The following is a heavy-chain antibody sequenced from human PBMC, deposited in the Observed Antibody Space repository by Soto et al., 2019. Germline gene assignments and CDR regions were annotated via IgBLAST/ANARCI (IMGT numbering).Heavy chain of an antibody. CDR2: IIPIFGIT. J-gene: IGHJ4*02. D-gene: IGHD5-18*01. CDR1: GFTFSSYA. CDR3: ATSVNSAMAFDY. Sequence: SSVKISCKSSGFTFSSYAISCVRHAPGQGLEWMGGIIPIFGITTYAQKFRAGFSMTRDTSTSTVYLELSSLRSEDSAVYYRATSVNSAMAFDYWGQGTLVTVSS. V-gene: IGHV1-69*10.